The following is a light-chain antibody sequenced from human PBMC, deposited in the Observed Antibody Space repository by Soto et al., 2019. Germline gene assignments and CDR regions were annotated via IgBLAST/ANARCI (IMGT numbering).Light chain of an antibody. J-gene: IGLJ1*01. CDR1: SSDVGGYDY. V-gene: IGLV2-8*01. Sequence: QSALTQPPSASGSPGQSVTISCTGTSSDVGGYDYASWYQQHPGKAPKLMIYEVTIRPSGVSDRFSGSKSGNTASLTVSGLQAEDEADYYCSSYTGGNPSYVFGTGTKVTV. CDR3: SSYTGGNPSYV. CDR2: EVT.